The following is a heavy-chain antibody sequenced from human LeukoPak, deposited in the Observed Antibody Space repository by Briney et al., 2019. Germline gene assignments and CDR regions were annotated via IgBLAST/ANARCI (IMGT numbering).Heavy chain of an antibody. Sequence: QPGGSLRLSCAASGFTFSSYAMHWVRQAPGKGLEWVAVISYDGSNKYYADSVKGRFTISRDNAKNTLYLQMNSLRVEDTAVYYCARDEPTVTTGPPVGSWGQGTLVTVSS. J-gene: IGHJ4*02. V-gene: IGHV3-30-3*01. CDR2: ISYDGSNK. CDR3: ARDEPTVTTGPPVGS. CDR1: GFTFSSYA. D-gene: IGHD4-17*01.